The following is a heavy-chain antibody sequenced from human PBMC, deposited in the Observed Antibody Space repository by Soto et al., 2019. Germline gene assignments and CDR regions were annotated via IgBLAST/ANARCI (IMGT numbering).Heavy chain of an antibody. CDR2: IYCDDDK. CDR3: ARRLGGYFDY. CDR1: AFSLSTTGVG. D-gene: IGHD3-16*01. Sequence: QITLKESGPTLVKPTQTLTLTCTFTAFSLSTTGVGVGWIRQPPGKALEWLALIYCDDDKRYRPSLKSRLTITKDTSKYQVVLTMTNMDPVDTATYFCARRLGGYFDYWGQGTLATVSS. J-gene: IGHJ4*01. V-gene: IGHV2-5*02.